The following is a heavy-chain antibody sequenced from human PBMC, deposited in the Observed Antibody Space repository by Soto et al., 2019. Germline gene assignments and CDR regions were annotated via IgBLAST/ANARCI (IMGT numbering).Heavy chain of an antibody. Sequence: SGPTLVNPTQTLTLTCSFSGFSLTSTGVGVGWFRQPPGKALEWLGLTYWNDDDRYRSSLRSRLTITKDTSKNQVVLTMTDMDPEDTATYYCAHRPGGSGWRYYFDYWGQGTLVTVSS. CDR3: AHRPGGSGWRYYFDY. D-gene: IGHD6-19*01. CDR1: GFSLTSTGVG. J-gene: IGHJ4*02. V-gene: IGHV2-5*01. CDR2: TYWNDDD.